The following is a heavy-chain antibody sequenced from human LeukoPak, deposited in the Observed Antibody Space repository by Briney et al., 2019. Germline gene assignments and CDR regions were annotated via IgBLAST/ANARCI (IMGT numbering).Heavy chain of an antibody. CDR2: IYYSGST. J-gene: IGHJ5*02. D-gene: IGHD5-18*01. CDR3: ARPAGECSYGSPPGWFDP. Sequence: SETLSLTCTGSGGSISSSSYYWGWIRQPPGKGLEWIGSIYYSGSTYYNPSLKSRVTISVDTSKNQFSLKLSSVTAADTAVYYCARPAGECSYGSPPGWFDPWGQGTLVTVSS. V-gene: IGHV4-39*01. CDR1: GGSISSSSYY.